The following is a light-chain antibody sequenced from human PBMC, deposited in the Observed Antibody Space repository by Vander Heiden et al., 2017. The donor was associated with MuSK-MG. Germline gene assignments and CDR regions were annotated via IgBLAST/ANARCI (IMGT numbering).Light chain of an antibody. V-gene: IGKV1-39*01. CDR1: QTINTY. Sequence: DIQMTQSPSSLPASVGDGVNITCRASQTINTYLHWYQHTAGKPPKLLIYGASSLHSGVPSRFSGSGSGTDFTLTITKLQPEDFPTYYCQQSHSSPWTFGRGTMVEVK. J-gene: IGKJ1*01. CDR2: GAS. CDR3: QQSHSSPWT.